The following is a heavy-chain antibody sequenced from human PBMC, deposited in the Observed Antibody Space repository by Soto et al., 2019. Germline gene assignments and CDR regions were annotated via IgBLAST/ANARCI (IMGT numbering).Heavy chain of an antibody. CDR1: GFTFSSYG. D-gene: IGHD2-21*02. CDR3: AKAPGDCELDY. CDR2: ISYDGSNK. J-gene: IGHJ4*02. Sequence: QVQLVDSGEGVVHPGRSLRLACAASGFTFSSYGMHWVRRAPGKGVEWVAVISYDGSNKYYADSVKGRFTISRDHSKNTLYLQMHSLRAEDTAVYYCAKAPGDCELDYWGQGTLVTVSS. V-gene: IGHV3-30*18.